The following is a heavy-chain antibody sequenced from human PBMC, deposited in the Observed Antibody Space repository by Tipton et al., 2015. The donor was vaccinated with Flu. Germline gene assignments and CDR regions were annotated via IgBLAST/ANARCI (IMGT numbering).Heavy chain of an antibody. Sequence: SLRLSCAASGFTFVDYPMFWVRRAPGKGLEWVSSINWNGISVGYAASVKGRFTIYRDNTKNSLYLQMDSLKTEDTALYYCAKDMRDSSSLDYYYYSGMDVWGQGTTVTVSS. D-gene: IGHD3-22*01. CDR3: AKDMRDSSSLDYYYYSGMDV. CDR2: INWNGISV. J-gene: IGHJ6*02. CDR1: GFTFVDYP. V-gene: IGHV3-9*01.